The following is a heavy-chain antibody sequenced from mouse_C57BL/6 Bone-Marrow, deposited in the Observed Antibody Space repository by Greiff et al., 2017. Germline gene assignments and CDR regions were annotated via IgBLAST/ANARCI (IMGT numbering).Heavy chain of an antibody. J-gene: IGHJ4*01. D-gene: IGHD2-5*01. CDR2: INPNYGTT. CDR3: ARSGYSNYVGAMDY. CDR1: GYSFTDYN. V-gene: IGHV1-39*01. Sequence: VQLKQSGPELVKPGASVKISCKASGYSFTDYNMNWVKQSNGKSLEWIGVINPNYGTTSYNQKFKGKATLTVDQSSSTAYMQLNSLTSEDSAVYDCARSGYSNYVGAMDYWGQGTSVTVSS.